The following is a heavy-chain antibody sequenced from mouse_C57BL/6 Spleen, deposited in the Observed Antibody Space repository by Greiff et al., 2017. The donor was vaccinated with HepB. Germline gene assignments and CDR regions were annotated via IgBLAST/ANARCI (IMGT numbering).Heavy chain of an antibody. Sequence: EVKLMESGGGLVKPGGSLKLSCAASGFTFSSYAMSWVRQTPEKRLEWVATISDGGSYTYYPDNVKGRFTISRDNAKNNRYLQMSHLKSEDTAMYYCASMITTGPYYAMDYWGQGTSVTVSS. CDR3: ASMITTGPYYAMDY. J-gene: IGHJ4*01. D-gene: IGHD2-4*01. CDR2: ISDGGSYT. V-gene: IGHV5-4*03. CDR1: GFTFSSYA.